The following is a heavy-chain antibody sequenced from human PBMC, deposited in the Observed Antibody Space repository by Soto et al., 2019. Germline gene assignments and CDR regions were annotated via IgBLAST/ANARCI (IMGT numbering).Heavy chain of an antibody. CDR2: INPNSGGT. Sequence: ASVKVSCKAFGYTFTGYYMHWVRQAPGQGLEWMGWINPNSGGTNYAQKFQGWVTMTRDTSISTAYMELSRLRSDDTAVYYCARDLWGQDYDADDAFDIWGQGTMVTVSS. V-gene: IGHV1-2*04. J-gene: IGHJ3*02. D-gene: IGHD4-17*01. CDR1: GYTFTGYY. CDR3: ARDLWGQDYDADDAFDI.